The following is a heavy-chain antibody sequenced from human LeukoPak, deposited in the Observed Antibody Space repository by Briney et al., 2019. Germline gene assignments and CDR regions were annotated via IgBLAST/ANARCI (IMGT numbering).Heavy chain of an antibody. Sequence: SETLSLTCTVSGGSISSGGYYWSWIRQHPGKGLEWIGYIYYSGSTYYNPSLKSRVTISVDTSKNQFSLKLSSVTAADTAVYYCARGGTIHLGYCSGTSCHGPLYNWFDPWGQGTLVTVSS. J-gene: IGHJ5*02. V-gene: IGHV4-31*03. D-gene: IGHD2-2*01. CDR3: ARGGTIHLGYCSGTSCHGPLYNWFDP. CDR2: IYYSGST. CDR1: GGSISSGGYY.